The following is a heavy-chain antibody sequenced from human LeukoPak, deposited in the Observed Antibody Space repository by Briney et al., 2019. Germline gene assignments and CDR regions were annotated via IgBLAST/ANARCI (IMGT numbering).Heavy chain of an antibody. CDR2: IGWDSGKI. CDR1: GFTFEYYA. Sequence: GRSLRLSCAASGFTFEYYAMHWVRQAPGKGLEWVSGIGWDSGKIGYADSVKGRFTISRDNAKNSLYLQMNSLRAEDTAFYYCGKDEGYFQHWGQGTLVTVSS. CDR3: GKDEGYFQH. J-gene: IGHJ1*01. V-gene: IGHV3-9*01.